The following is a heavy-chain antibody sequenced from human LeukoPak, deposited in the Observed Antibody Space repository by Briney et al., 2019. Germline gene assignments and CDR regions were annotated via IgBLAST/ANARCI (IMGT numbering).Heavy chain of an antibody. J-gene: IGHJ3*02. CDR2: IYCSGRT. Sequence: SETLSLTCAVSGGSNISHYGSWIRQPPGTRLEWIGFIYCSGRTRYNPSLHSRVTISADTSKNHLSLKLTSVTAADTAVYYCARLLDNDSSGDPDTLDMWAQGIMVTVSS. CDR3: ARLLDNDSSGDPDTLDM. D-gene: IGHD3-22*01. V-gene: IGHV4-59*11. CDR1: GGSNISHY.